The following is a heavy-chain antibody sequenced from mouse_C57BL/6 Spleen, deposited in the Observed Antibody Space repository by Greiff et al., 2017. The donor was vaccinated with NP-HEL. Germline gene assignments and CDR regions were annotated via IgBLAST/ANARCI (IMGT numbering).Heavy chain of an antibody. CDR1: GFTFSSYA. Sequence: EVKLVESGGGLVKPGGSLKLSCAASGFTFSSYAMSWVRQTPEKRLEWVATISDGGSYTYYPDTVKGRFTISSGNAKNHLYLQMSHLKAEDTAMYDWAREERNHENYFDYWGQGTTLTVSS. V-gene: IGHV5-4*01. J-gene: IGHJ2*01. D-gene: IGHD2-1*01. CDR2: ISDGGSYT. CDR3: AREERNHENYFDY.